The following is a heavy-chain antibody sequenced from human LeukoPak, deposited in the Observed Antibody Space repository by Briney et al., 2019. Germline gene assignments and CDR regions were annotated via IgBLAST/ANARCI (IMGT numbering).Heavy chain of an antibody. V-gene: IGHV3-15*01. J-gene: IGHJ4*02. CDR3: TTDYDSSGYPYFDY. Sequence: PGGSLRLSCAASGFTFSSYAMSWVRQAPGKGLEWVGRIKSKTDGGTTDYAAPVKGRFTISRDDSKNTLYLQTNSLKTEDTAVYYCTTDYDSSGYPYFDYWGQGTLVTVSS. CDR2: IKSKTDGGTT. CDR1: GFTFSSYA. D-gene: IGHD3-22*01.